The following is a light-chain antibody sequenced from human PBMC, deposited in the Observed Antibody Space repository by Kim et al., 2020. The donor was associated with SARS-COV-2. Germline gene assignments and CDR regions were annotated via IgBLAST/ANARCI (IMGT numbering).Light chain of an antibody. CDR2: QDS. Sequence: SYELTQPPSVSVSPGQTASITCSGDKLGDKYACWYQQKPGPSPVLVIYQDSKRPSGIPERFSGSNSGNTATLTISGTQAMDEADYYCQAWDRSTYYVFGT. J-gene: IGLJ1*01. V-gene: IGLV3-1*01. CDR1: KLGDKY. CDR3: QAWDRSTYYV.